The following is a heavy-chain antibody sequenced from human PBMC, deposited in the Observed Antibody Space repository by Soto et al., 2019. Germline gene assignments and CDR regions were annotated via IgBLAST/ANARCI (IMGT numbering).Heavy chain of an antibody. Sequence: QVQLVQSGDEVKKPGSSVKVSCKASGGTFNSYVFNWVRQAPGQGLEWMGGIISIFGTPNYGQKFQGRVTITADESTSTGFMELSSLTSEDTAIYYCARDLGSGYDPGDYWGQGTLVTVSS. CDR1: GGTFNSYV. D-gene: IGHD5-12*01. V-gene: IGHV1-69*12. CDR3: ARDLGSGYDPGDY. CDR2: IISIFGTP. J-gene: IGHJ4*02.